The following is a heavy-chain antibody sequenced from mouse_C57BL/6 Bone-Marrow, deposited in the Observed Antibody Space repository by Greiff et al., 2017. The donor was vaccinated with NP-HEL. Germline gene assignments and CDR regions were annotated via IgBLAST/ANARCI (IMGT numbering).Heavy chain of an antibody. V-gene: IGHV1-81*01. Sequence: VQLVESGAELARPGASVKLSCKASGYTFTSYGISWVKQRTGQGLEWIGEIYPRSGNTYYNEKFKGKATLTADKSSSTAYMELRSLTSEDSAVYFCAREEDSNYMFAYWGQGTLVTVSA. D-gene: IGHD2-5*01. CDR2: IYPRSGNT. CDR3: AREEDSNYMFAY. CDR1: GYTFTSYG. J-gene: IGHJ3*01.